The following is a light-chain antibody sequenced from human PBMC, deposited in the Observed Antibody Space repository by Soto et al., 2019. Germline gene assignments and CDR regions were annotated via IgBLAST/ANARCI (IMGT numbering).Light chain of an antibody. V-gene: IGKV3D-15*01. Sequence: EIVMTQSPATLSFSPVERATLSCRSSQSVSSNLAWYKQNPGQAPRLLIFDASNRATGIPARFSGSGSGTEFTLTISRLEPEDFAVYYCQQYGNSPLLSFGPGTKVDIK. J-gene: IGKJ3*01. CDR2: DAS. CDR3: QQYGNSPLLS. CDR1: QSVSSN.